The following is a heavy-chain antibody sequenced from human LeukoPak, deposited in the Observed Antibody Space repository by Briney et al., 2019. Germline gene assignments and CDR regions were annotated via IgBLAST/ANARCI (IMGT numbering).Heavy chain of an antibody. V-gene: IGHV1-46*01. J-gene: IGHJ4*02. CDR2: INPSGGST. D-gene: IGHD3-22*01. Sequence: ASVKVSCKASGYTFTSYYMHWVRQAPGQGLEWMGMINPSGGSTSYAQKFQGRVTMTRDTSTSTVYMELSSLRSEDTAVYYCARGRYYCDSSGHPTDYWGQGTLVTVSS. CDR1: GYTFTSYY. CDR3: ARGRYYCDSSGHPTDY.